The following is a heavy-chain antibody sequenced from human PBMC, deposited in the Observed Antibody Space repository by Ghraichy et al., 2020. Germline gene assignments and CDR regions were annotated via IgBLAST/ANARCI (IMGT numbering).Heavy chain of an antibody. D-gene: IGHD6-6*01. CDR2: ISSSSSYI. CDR1: GFTFSSYA. Sequence: GGSLRLSCAASGFTFSSYAMSWVRQAPGKGLEWVSSISSSSSYIYYADSVKGRFTISRDNAKNSLYLQMNGLRAEDTAVYYCARGDSSSPYWGQGTLVTVSS. V-gene: IGHV3-21*01. J-gene: IGHJ4*02. CDR3: ARGDSSSPY.